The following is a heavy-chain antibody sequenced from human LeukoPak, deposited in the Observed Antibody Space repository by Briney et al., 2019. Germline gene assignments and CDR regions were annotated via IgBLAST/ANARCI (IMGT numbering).Heavy chain of an antibody. CDR1: GYTFTSYG. CDR2: ISSNNGKT. D-gene: IGHD5-12*01. CDR3: ARGPYSGYDWGTYYFDY. J-gene: IGHJ4*02. Sequence: ASVKVSCKGSGYTFTSYGINWVRQAPGQGLERMGWISSNNGKTKYAQRFQGRVTMTTDTSTSTSYMEVRGLRSDDTSVYYCARGPYSGYDWGTYYFDYWGQGTLVTVSS. V-gene: IGHV1-18*04.